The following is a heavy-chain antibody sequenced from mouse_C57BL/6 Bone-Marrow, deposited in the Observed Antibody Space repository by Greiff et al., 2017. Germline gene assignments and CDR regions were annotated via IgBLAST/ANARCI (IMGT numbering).Heavy chain of an antibody. CDR1: GIDFSRYW. D-gene: IGHD2-3*01. Sequence: AAPGIDFSRYWMSWVRRAPGKGLEWIGEINPDSSTINYAPSLKDKFIISRDNAKNTLYLQMSKVRSEDTALYYCARQGDGYPYYAMDYWGQGTSVTVSS. V-gene: IGHV4-1*01. J-gene: IGHJ4*01. CDR2: INPDSSTI. CDR3: ARQGDGYPYYAMDY.